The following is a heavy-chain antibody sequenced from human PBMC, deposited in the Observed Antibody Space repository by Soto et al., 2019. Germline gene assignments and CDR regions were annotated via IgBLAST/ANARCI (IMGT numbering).Heavy chain of an antibody. V-gene: IGHV1-18*01. Sequence: QVHLVLYGAEVKKPGASVKVSCKGSGYAFTTYGITWVRQARGQGLEWMGWISAHNGNTNYAQKLQGRVTVTRDTSTSTAYMELRSLRSDDTAVYYCARGRYGDYWGQGALVTVSS. J-gene: IGHJ4*02. D-gene: IGHD1-1*01. CDR3: ARGRYGDY. CDR1: GYAFTTYG. CDR2: ISAHNGNT.